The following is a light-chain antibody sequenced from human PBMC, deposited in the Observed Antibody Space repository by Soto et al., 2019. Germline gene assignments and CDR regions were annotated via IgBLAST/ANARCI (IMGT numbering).Light chain of an antibody. Sequence: EIVLTQSPGTLSLSPGERATLSCRASQSVSSSYFAWYQQKPGQAPRLLISGASSRATGIPDRFSGSGSGTDFTLTISGLEPEDFAVYYCQQYGSSPRTFGQGTKVEI. CDR1: QSVSSSY. V-gene: IGKV3-20*01. CDR3: QQYGSSPRT. J-gene: IGKJ1*01. CDR2: GAS.